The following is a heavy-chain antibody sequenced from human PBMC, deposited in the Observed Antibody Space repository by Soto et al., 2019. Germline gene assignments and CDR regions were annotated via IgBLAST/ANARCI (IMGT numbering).Heavy chain of an antibody. CDR1: GGSISSYY. Sequence: SETLSLTCTVSGGSISSYYWSWIRQPPGKGLEWIGYIYYSGSTNYNPSLKSRVTISVDTSKNQFSLKLSSVTAADTALYYCARDRGSAPFDPWGQGTLVTVSS. V-gene: IGHV4-59*01. D-gene: IGHD6-13*01. J-gene: IGHJ5*02. CDR3: ARDRGSAPFDP. CDR2: IYYSGST.